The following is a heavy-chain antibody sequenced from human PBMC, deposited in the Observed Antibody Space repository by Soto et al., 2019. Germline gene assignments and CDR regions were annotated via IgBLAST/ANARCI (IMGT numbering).Heavy chain of an antibody. CDR1: GASIRSYS. Sequence: PSETLSLTCTVSGASIRSYSWSWIRQPPGKGLEWIGYMSFSGTANYSPSLKSRVTISEDTSENELSLKLSSVTAADTAVYYCAREAGILTSTFFDYWGQGSLVTVSS. V-gene: IGHV4-59*01. CDR3: AREAGILTSTFFDY. CDR2: MSFSGTA. J-gene: IGHJ4*02. D-gene: IGHD1-1*01.